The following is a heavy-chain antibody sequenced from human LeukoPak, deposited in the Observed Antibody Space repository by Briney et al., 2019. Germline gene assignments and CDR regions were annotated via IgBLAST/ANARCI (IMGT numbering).Heavy chain of an antibody. D-gene: IGHD3-9*01. J-gene: IGHJ6*03. CDR3: ARVGYDILTGYLYYYYMDV. Sequence: GGSLRLSCAASGFTFSSYAMHWVRQAPGKGLEWVAVISYDGGNKYYADSVKGRFTISRDNAKNSLYLQMNSLRAEDTAVYYCARVGYDILTGYLYYYYMDVWGKGTTVTISS. CDR1: GFTFSSYA. CDR2: ISYDGGNK. V-gene: IGHV3-30*04.